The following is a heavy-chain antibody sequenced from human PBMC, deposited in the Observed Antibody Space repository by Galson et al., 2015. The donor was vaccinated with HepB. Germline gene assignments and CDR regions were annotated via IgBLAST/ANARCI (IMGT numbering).Heavy chain of an antibody. V-gene: IGHV3-23*01. CDR1: GFTFTNYA. CDR3: AKGGAYYYDSSGFRYFDL. D-gene: IGHD3-22*01. CDR2: INGGGGNT. J-gene: IGHJ2*01. Sequence: SLRLSCAASGFTFTNYAMNWVREAPGKGLEWVSAINGGGGNTDYVDSVKGRFTVSRDDSKNTLYLQMNSLRAEDTAVYYCAKGGAYYYDSSGFRYFDLWGRGTLVTVSS.